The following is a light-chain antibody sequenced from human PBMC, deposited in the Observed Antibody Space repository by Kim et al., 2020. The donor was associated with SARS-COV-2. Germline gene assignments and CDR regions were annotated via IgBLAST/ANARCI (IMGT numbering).Light chain of an antibody. CDR3: QSWDSGAGV. V-gene: IGLV3-1*01. CDR2: QDE. CDR1: RLGDKN. Sequence: SYELTQPPSLSVSPGQTANITCSGDRLGDKNAAWYQQKPGQSPVLVIYQDEQRPSGIPERFSGSNSGNTATLTISGTQAMDEADYYCQSWDSGAGVFGPG. J-gene: IGLJ1*01.